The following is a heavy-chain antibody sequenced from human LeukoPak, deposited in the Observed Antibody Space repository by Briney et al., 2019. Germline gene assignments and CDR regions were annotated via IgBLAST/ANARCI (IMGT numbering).Heavy chain of an antibody. J-gene: IGHJ5*02. CDR1: GGTFSSYA. V-gene: IGHV1-69*05. CDR2: IIPIFGTA. Sequence: SVKVSCKASGGTFSSYAISWVRQAPGQGLEWMGRIIPIFGTANYAQKFQGRVTITTDESTSTAYMELSSLRSEDTAVYYCARSYDSSGYYPKPSTAFDPWGQETLVTVSS. CDR3: ARSYDSSGYYPKPSTAFDP. D-gene: IGHD3-22*01.